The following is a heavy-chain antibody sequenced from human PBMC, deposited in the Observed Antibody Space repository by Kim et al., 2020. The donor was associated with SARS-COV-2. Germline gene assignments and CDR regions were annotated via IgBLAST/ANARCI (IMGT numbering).Heavy chain of an antibody. V-gene: IGHV3-30*18. CDR2: ISYDGSNK. J-gene: IGHJ4*02. D-gene: IGHD4-17*01. CDR3: AKDRGYGDSCFDY. Sequence: GGSLRLSCAASGFTFSSYGMHWVRQAPGKVLEWVAVISYDGSNKYYADSVKGRFTISRDNSKNTLYLQMNSLRAEDTAVYYCAKDRGYGDSCFDYWGQGTLVTVSS. CDR1: GFTFSSYG.